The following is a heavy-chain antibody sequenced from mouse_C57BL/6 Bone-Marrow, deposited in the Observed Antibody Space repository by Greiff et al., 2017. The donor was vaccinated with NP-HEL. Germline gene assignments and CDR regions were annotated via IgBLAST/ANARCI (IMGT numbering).Heavy chain of an antibody. J-gene: IGHJ4*01. Sequence: EVKLVESGGGLVQPGGSLKLSCAASGIDFSRYWMSWVRRAPGKGLEWIGEINPDSSTINYAPSLKDKFIISRDNAKNTLYLQMSKVRSEDTALYYCARPPYYYGSSYRAMDYWGQGTSVTVSS. D-gene: IGHD1-1*01. V-gene: IGHV4-1*01. CDR2: INPDSSTI. CDR1: GIDFSRYW. CDR3: ARPPYYYGSSYRAMDY.